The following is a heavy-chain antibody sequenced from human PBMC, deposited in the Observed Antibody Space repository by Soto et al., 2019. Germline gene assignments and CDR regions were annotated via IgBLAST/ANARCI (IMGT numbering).Heavy chain of an antibody. V-gene: IGHV4-30-2*01. CDR2: IYHSGST. D-gene: IGHD4-17*01. CDR3: ARSITVTTKGGFDY. Sequence: QLQLQESGSGLVKPSLTLSLTCAVSGGSISSGGYSWSWIRQPPGKSLEWIGYIYHSGSTYYNPSLKSRVTISVDRSKNQFSLKLSSVTAADTAEYYCARSITVTTKGGFDYWGQGTLVTVSS. CDR1: GGSISSGGYS. J-gene: IGHJ4*02.